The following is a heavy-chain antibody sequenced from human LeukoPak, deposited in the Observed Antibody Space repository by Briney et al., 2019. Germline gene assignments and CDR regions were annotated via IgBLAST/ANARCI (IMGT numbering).Heavy chain of an antibody. CDR2: INHRGST. CDR3: ARWAVGATFDY. J-gene: IGHJ4*02. Sequence: SETLSLTCAVYGGSFSGYYWSWIRQPPGKGLEWIGEINHRGSTNYKPSLKSRVTISVDTSKNQFSLKLTSVTAADTAVYYCARWAVGATFDYWGQGTLVTVSS. V-gene: IGHV4-34*01. CDR1: GGSFSGYY. D-gene: IGHD1-26*01.